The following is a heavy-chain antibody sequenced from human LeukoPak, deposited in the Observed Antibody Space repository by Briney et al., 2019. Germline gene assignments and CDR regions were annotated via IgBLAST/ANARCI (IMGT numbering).Heavy chain of an antibody. V-gene: IGHV3-21*01. CDR3: ARESSSSKSAQNDAFDV. CDR1: GFTFSSYS. J-gene: IGHJ3*01. CDR2: ISSSSSYI. D-gene: IGHD6-13*01. Sequence: GGSLRLSCAASGFTFSSYSMNWVRQAPGKGLEWVSSISSSSSYIYYADSVKGRFTISRDNAKNSLYLQMNSLRAEDTAVYYCARESSSSKSAQNDAFDVWGQGTMVTVSS.